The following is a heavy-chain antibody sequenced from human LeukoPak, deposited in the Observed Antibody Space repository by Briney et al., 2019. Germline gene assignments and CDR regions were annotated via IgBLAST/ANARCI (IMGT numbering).Heavy chain of an antibody. J-gene: IGHJ4*02. CDR1: GYTFTSYG. V-gene: IGHV1-18*04. Sequence: GGLVKVSFKASGYTFTSYGISWVRQAPGQGLEWMGWISGYNGDTKYAHNFQGRVTMTIDTSTSTAYMELRSLRSDDTAVYYRGVSGYDSLLNYWGQGTLVTVSS. CDR2: ISGYNGDT. D-gene: IGHD5-12*01. CDR3: GVSGYDSLLNY.